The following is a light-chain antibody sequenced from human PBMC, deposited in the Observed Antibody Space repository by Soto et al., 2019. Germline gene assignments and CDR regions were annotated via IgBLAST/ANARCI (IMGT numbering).Light chain of an antibody. CDR2: AAS. V-gene: IGKV1-12*01. Sequence: DSQMTQSPSSISASVGDRVTITCRASQDINTWLAWYQQRPGKAPELLISAASSLQSGVPSRFSGSGSGTDFTLTISSLQPEDSATYYCQQANIFPFTFGPGTKVVI. CDR1: QDINTW. J-gene: IGKJ3*01. CDR3: QQANIFPFT.